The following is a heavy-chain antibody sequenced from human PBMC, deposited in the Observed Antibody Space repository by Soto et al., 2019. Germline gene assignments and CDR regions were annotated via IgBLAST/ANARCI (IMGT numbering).Heavy chain of an antibody. CDR1: GYTFTSYY. J-gene: IGHJ5*02. CDR2: INPSGGST. CDR3: ARDLGGYVPQNWFDP. V-gene: IGHV1-46*01. D-gene: IGHD5-12*01. Sequence: ASVKVSCKASGYTFTSYYIQWVRQAPGQGLEWMGIINPSGGSTSYAQKFQGRVTMTRDTSTSTVYMELSSLRSEDTAVYYCARDLGGYVPQNWFDPWGQGTLVTVSS.